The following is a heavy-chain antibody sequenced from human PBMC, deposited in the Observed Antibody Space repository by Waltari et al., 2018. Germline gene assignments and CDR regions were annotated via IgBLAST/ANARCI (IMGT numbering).Heavy chain of an antibody. D-gene: IGHD2-15*01. CDR1: GYSNSSSSYY. J-gene: IGHJ4*02. CDR3: VRHARTTSGGKHFDH. CDR2: MYYSGST. V-gene: IGHV4-39*01. Sequence: QLQLQESGPGLVKASETLSLTCPVSGYSNSSSSYYWGWVGKPPGKGLEWIGNMYYSGSTYYNPSLKSRVTISGDTSKSQFSLKLSSVTAADTSMYYCVRHARTTSGGKHFDHWGQGMLVTVSP.